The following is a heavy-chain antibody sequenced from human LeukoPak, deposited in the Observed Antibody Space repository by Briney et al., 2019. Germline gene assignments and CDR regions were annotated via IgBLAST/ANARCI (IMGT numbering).Heavy chain of an antibody. Sequence: QTGGSLRLSCAASGFSFNSYAMNWVRQAPGKGLEWVSAISGSSSSTYYADSVKGRFTISRDNSKNTLYLQMNSLRAEDTAVYYCAKDIVVVPAAKGDAFDIWGQGTMVTVSS. CDR3: AKDIVVVPAAKGDAFDI. D-gene: IGHD2-2*01. CDR2: ISGSSSST. CDR1: GFSFNSYA. V-gene: IGHV3-23*01. J-gene: IGHJ3*02.